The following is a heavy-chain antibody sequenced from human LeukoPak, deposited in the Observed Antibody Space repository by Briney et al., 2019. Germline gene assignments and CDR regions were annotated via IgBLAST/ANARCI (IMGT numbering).Heavy chain of an antibody. Sequence: GGSLRLSCEASGFTFSSCSMNWVRQAPGKGLEWVSSISSSSSYIYYADSVKGRFTISRDNAKNSLYLQMNSLRAEDTALYYCARDRGYSSSWDWGQGTLVTVSS. J-gene: IGHJ4*02. CDR3: ARDRGYSSSWD. CDR1: GFTFSSCS. V-gene: IGHV3-21*01. CDR2: ISSSSSYI. D-gene: IGHD6-13*01.